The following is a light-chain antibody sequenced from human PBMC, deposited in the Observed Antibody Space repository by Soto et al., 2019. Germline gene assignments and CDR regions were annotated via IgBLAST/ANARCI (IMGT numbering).Light chain of an antibody. J-gene: IGLJ1*01. Sequence: QSALTQPASVSGSPGQSINLSCTGTSSDVGRYNLVSWYQQHPGKAPKLIIYEVNKRPSGVSNRFSGSKSGNTASLTISGLQAEDEADYYCCSYAGYSTVGVFGTGTKATVL. V-gene: IGLV2-23*02. CDR3: CSYAGYSTVGV. CDR2: EVN. CDR1: SSDVGRYNL.